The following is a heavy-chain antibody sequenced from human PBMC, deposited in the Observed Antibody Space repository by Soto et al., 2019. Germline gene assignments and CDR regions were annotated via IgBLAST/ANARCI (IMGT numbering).Heavy chain of an antibody. CDR2: IHYSGST. CDR3: ARLQPYVAGGVDY. V-gene: IGHV4-39*01. D-gene: IGHD2-15*01. CDR1: GGSISSSNYH. Sequence: SETLSLTCSVSGGSISSSNYHWGWIRQPPGKGLEWIGSIHYSGSTYYNPSLKSRVTISVDTSRNQFSLKLSSVTAADTAVYYCARLQPYVAGGVDYWGQGTLVTVSS. J-gene: IGHJ4*02.